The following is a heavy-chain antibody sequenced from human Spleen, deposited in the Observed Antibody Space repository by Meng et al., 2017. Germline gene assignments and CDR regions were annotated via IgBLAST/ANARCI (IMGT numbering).Heavy chain of an antibody. V-gene: IGHV3-21*01. D-gene: IGHD1-20*01. Sequence: GESLKISCAASGFTFSSYSMNWVRQAPGKGLEWVSSISSSSSYIYYADSVKGRFTISRDNAKNSLYLQMNSLRAEDTAVYYCARFGNDNWNDGDYYYYYGMDVWGQGTTVTVSS. CDR2: ISSSSSYI. CDR1: GFTFSSYS. J-gene: IGHJ6*02. CDR3: ARFGNDNWNDGDYYYYYGMDV.